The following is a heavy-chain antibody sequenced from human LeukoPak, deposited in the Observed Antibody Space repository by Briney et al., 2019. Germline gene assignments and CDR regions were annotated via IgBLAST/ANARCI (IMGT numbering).Heavy chain of an antibody. V-gene: IGHV1-8*01. CDR2: MNPNSGNT. CDR1: GYTFTSYD. J-gene: IGHJ4*02. Sequence: ASVKVSCKASGYTFTSYDINWVRQSTGQGIVWMGWMNPNSGNTGYAQKFQGRVTMTRNTSISTAYMELSSLRSEDTAVYYCVIKYLWSGESAWVYWGQGTLVTVSS. CDR3: VIKYLWSGESAWVY. D-gene: IGHD3-10*01.